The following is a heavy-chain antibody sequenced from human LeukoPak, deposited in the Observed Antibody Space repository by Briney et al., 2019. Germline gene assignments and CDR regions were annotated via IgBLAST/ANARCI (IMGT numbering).Heavy chain of an antibody. CDR3: AKDPGSPLHDAFDI. Sequence: GGSLRLSCAASGFTVSSNYMSWVRQAPGKGLEWVSVIYSGGSTYYADSVKGRFTISRDHSKNTLYLQMNSLGAEDTAVYYCAKDPGSPLHDAFDIWGQGTMVTVSS. J-gene: IGHJ3*02. V-gene: IGHV3-53*01. CDR2: IYSGGST. CDR1: GFTVSSNY.